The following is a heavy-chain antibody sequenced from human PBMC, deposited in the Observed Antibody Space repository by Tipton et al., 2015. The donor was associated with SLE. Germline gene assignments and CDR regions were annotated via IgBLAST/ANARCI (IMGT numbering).Heavy chain of an antibody. CDR2: INHSGST. V-gene: IGHV4-34*01. Sequence: TLSLTCAVYGGAFSGYYWSWIRQPPGKGLGWIGEINHSGSTNYNPSLKSRVTISVDTSKNQFSLKLSSVTAADTAVYYCARHGYYYDSSGYDDAFDIWSQTTMVTVSS. J-gene: IGHJ3*02. CDR3: ARHGYYYDSSGYDDAFDI. D-gene: IGHD3-22*01. CDR1: GGAFSGYY.